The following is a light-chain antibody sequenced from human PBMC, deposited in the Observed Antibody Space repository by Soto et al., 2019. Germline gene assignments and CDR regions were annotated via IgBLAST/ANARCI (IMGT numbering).Light chain of an antibody. CDR2: AAS. CDR3: QQSYSTPFT. V-gene: IGKV1-39*01. Sequence: DIPMTQSPSSLSASVGDRVTITCRASQSISSYLNWYQQKPGKAPKLLIYAASSLQSGLPSRFSGSGSGTDFTLTISSLQPEDFATYYCQQSYSTPFTFGHGTKVDIK. J-gene: IGKJ3*01. CDR1: QSISSY.